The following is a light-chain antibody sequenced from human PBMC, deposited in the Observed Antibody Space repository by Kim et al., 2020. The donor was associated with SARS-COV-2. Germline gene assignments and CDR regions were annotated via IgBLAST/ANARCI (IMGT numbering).Light chain of an antibody. V-gene: IGLV2-23*02. Sequence: QSALTQPASVSGSPGQSITISCIGTSSDVGNYNLVSWYQQYPNRVPKLMIYEVSKWPAGVSNRFTGSKSGNTASLTISGLQAEDEADYYCCSYAGNSGYVFVTGTKVTVL. CDR1: SSDVGNYNL. CDR2: EVS. CDR3: CSYAGNSGYV. J-gene: IGLJ1*01.